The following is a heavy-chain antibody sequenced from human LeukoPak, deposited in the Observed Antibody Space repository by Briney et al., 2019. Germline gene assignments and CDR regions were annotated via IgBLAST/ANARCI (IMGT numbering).Heavy chain of an antibody. J-gene: IGHJ4*02. CDR3: ARASWLGVTRYFDF. Sequence: SETLSLTCNVSGDSISSHYWNWIRQPPGKGLEWVGYVYHSGTTNYNPSLKSRVTISVDVSKKHFSLKLSSVTAADTAVYYCARASWLGVTRYFDFWGQGTPVTVSS. CDR2: VYHSGTT. D-gene: IGHD6-19*01. CDR1: GDSISSHY. V-gene: IGHV4-59*11.